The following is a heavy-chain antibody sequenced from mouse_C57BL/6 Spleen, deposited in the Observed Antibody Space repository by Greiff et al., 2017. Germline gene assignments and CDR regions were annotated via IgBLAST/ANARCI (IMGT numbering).Heavy chain of an antibody. J-gene: IGHJ2*01. V-gene: IGHV1-78*01. CDR2: IYPSDGST. Sequence: VQLQQSDAVLVKPGASVKISCKASGYTFTDHTIHWMKQSPEQGLEWIGSIYPSDGSTRYNEKFKGKATLTADNSSSTAYMKLNSLTSEDSAVYFCAGGRLYYFDYWGQGTTLTVSS. CDR3: AGGRLYYFDY. CDR1: GYTFTDHT.